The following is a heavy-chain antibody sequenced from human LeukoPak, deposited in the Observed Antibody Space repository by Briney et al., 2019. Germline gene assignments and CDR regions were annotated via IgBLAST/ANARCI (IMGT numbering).Heavy chain of an antibody. J-gene: IGHJ4*02. V-gene: IGHV1-46*01. Sequence: ASVKVSCKASGYTYTSYYMHWVRQAPGQGLEWMGIINPSGGSTRYAQKFQGRVTMTRDTSTSTVYMELSSLRSEDTAVYYCARIRIVGATEFDYWGQGTLVTVSS. D-gene: IGHD1-26*01. CDR2: INPSGGST. CDR3: ARIRIVGATEFDY. CDR1: GYTYTSYY.